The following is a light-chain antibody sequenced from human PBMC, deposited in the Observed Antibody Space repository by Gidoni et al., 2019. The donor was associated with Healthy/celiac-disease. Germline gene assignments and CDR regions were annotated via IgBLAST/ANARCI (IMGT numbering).Light chain of an antibody. CDR3: AAWDDSLNGPL. J-gene: IGLJ2*01. V-gene: IGLV1-44*01. CDR2: SNN. Sequence: QSVLTQPPSASGTPGQRVTISCSGSSSNTGSNTVNWYQQLPGTAPKLRIYSNNQRPSGVPDRFSGSKAGTSASLAISGRQSEDEADYYCAAWDDSLNGPLFGGGTKLTGL. CDR1: SSNTGSNT.